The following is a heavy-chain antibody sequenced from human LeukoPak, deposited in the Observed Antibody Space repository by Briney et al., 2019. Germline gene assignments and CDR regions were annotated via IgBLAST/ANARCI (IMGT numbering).Heavy chain of an antibody. V-gene: IGHV3-7*04. CDR1: GFTFSSYW. CDR2: IKQDGSEK. J-gene: IGHJ3*02. D-gene: IGHD3-22*01. Sequence: PGGSLRLSCAASGFTFSSYWMSWVRQAPGKGLEWVANIKQDGSEKYYVDSVKGRFTISRDNAKNSLYLQMNSLRAEDTAVYYCARGKSDYYDSSGYYYEFRGYDAFDIWGQGTMVTVSS. CDR3: ARGKSDYYDSSGYYYEFRGYDAFDI.